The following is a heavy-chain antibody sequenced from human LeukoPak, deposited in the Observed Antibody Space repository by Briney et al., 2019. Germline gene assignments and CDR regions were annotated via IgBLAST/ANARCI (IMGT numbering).Heavy chain of an antibody. J-gene: IGHJ3*02. CDR2: ISSSSSYI. Sequence: GGSLRLSCAASGFTFSSYSMNWVRQAPGKGLEWVSSISSSSSYIYYADSVKGRFTISRDNSKNTLYLQMNSLRAEDTAVYYCAKDKIAVAGGPHDAFDIWGQGTMVTVSS. CDR3: AKDKIAVAGGPHDAFDI. D-gene: IGHD6-19*01. CDR1: GFTFSSYS. V-gene: IGHV3-21*01.